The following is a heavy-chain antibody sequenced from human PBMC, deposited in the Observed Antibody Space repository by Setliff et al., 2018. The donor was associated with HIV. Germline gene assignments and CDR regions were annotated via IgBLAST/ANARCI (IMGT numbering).Heavy chain of an antibody. D-gene: IGHD4-17*01. CDR2: LYPGDSDT. V-gene: IGHV5-51*01. CDR3: ARRTTGPTYYYMDV. Sequence: GESLKISCRYYGYSFTSHWIGWVRQMPGKGLQWMGILYPGDSDTRYSPSFQGQVTISADKSISTAYVQWSSLKASDTAMYFCARRTTGPTYYYMDVWGKGTTVTVS. J-gene: IGHJ6*03. CDR1: GYSFTSHW.